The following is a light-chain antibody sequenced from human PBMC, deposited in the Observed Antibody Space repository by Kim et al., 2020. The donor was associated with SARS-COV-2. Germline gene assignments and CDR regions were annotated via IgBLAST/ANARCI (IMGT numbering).Light chain of an antibody. CDR3: QQYNSYPLT. Sequence: ASVADRVTITCRAIQGISNSLAWFQQKPGKAPNSLIYAASSLQSGGPSKFSGSGSGTDFTRTISSLQPEDLATYYFQQYNSYPLTFGGGTKVDIK. CDR1: QGISNS. CDR2: AAS. J-gene: IGKJ4*01. V-gene: IGKV1-16*02.